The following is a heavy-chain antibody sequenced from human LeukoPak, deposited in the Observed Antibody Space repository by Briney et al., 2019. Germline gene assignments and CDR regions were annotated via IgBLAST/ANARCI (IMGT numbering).Heavy chain of an antibody. V-gene: IGHV3-30-3*01. D-gene: IGHD3-3*01. CDR2: ISYDGSNK. Sequence: GGSLRLSCAASGFTFSSYAMHWVRQAPGKGLEWVAVISYDGSNKYYADSVKGRFTISRDNSKNTLYLHMNIMRIDDTAIYYCAKGVSPFLEWLSLDYWGQGALVTVSS. J-gene: IGHJ4*02. CDR3: AKGVSPFLEWLSLDY. CDR1: GFTFSSYA.